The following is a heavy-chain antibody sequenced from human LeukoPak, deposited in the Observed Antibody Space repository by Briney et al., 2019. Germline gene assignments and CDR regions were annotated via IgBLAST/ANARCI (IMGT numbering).Heavy chain of an antibody. D-gene: IGHD6-13*01. J-gene: IGHJ4*02. Sequence: SGGSLRLSCAASGFTFTSYWMTWVRQAPGKGLEWVANINQDGGGRYYVDSVKGRFTISRDNAKNSVHLQMNSLRAEDTAVYYCAKDRDIAAAGYLFDYWGQGTLVTVSS. CDR1: GFTFTSYW. CDR3: AKDRDIAAAGYLFDY. V-gene: IGHV3-7*01. CDR2: INQDGGGR.